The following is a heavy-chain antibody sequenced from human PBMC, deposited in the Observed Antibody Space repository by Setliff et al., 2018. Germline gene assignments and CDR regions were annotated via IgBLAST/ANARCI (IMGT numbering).Heavy chain of an antibody. CDR1: GASTNSGDYY. V-gene: IGHV4-30-4*08. CDR3: ARRCFDSGSYFYFDY. D-gene: IGHD3-10*01. CDR2: VDFSGKT. J-gene: IGHJ4*01. Sequence: SETLSLTCTVSGASTNSGDYYWSWIRQRPGKALEYIGYVDFSGKTDYNPSLKSRLTMSFDTSKNQFSLRLRSVSAADTAVYFCARRCFDSGSYFYFDYWGHGTLVTVSS.